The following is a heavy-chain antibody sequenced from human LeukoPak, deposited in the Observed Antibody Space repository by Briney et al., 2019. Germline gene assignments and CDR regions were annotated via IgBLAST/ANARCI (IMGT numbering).Heavy chain of an antibody. CDR2: IWYDGSNK. CDR1: GFTFSSYG. Sequence: QAGGSLRLSCAASGFTFSSYGMHWVRQAPGKGLEWVAVIWYDGSNKYCADSVKGRFTISRDNSKNTLYLQMNSLRAEDTAVYYCARDLSIAADYGMDVWGQGTTVTVSS. J-gene: IGHJ6*02. V-gene: IGHV3-33*01. D-gene: IGHD6-13*01. CDR3: ARDLSIAADYGMDV.